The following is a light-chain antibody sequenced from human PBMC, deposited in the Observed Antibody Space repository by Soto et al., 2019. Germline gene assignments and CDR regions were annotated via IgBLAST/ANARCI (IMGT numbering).Light chain of an antibody. Sequence: DIQLTQSPSSLSASVGDRVTITCRASQGIRSALGWYQQKPGKVPKLLIYAASTLQSGVPSRFSGSGSGTEFTLTISSLQPDDFATYYCQQYNSYLLTFGQGTKVDIK. CDR2: AAS. V-gene: IGKV1-17*01. CDR1: QGIRSA. CDR3: QQYNSYLLT. J-gene: IGKJ1*01.